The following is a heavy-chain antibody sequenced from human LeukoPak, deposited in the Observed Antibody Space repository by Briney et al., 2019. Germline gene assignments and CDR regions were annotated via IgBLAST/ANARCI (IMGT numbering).Heavy chain of an antibody. Sequence: PGGSLRLSCAASGFNFSNYGMNWVRQAPGKGLEWVSAISGSGVNTKYADSVRGRFSSSRDNSKNTLYLHIDSLRAEDTAVYYCVKGHGDWPGNYFDDWGQGTLVSVSS. V-gene: IGHV3-23*01. CDR3: VKGHGDWPGNYFDD. CDR1: GFNFSNYG. J-gene: IGHJ4*02. D-gene: IGHD4-17*01. CDR2: ISGSGVNT.